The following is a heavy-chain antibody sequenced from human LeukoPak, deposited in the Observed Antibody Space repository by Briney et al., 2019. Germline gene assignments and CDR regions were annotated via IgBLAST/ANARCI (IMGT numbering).Heavy chain of an antibody. Sequence: GGSLRLSCAASGFTFSSYSMNWVRQAPGKGLEWVSYISSSITIYYADSLKGRFTISRDNAKNSLYLQMNSLRADDTGVYYCARDRRGPFDYWGQGTLVTVSS. J-gene: IGHJ4*02. CDR3: ARDRRGPFDY. CDR2: ISSSITI. D-gene: IGHD3-10*01. V-gene: IGHV3-48*04. CDR1: GFTFSSYS.